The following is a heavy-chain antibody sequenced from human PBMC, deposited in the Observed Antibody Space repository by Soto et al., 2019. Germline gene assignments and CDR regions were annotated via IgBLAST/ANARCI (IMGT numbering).Heavy chain of an antibody. Sequence: QVQLVQSGAEVKKPGSSVKVSCKASGGTFSSYAIIWVRQAPGQGLEWMGGIIPIFGTANYAQKFQGRVTITADESTSTADMELSSLRSEDTAVYYCARCKSCYYDSSGFDYWGQGTLVTVSS. D-gene: IGHD3-22*01. V-gene: IGHV1-69*01. J-gene: IGHJ4*02. CDR1: GGTFSSYA. CDR2: IIPIFGTA. CDR3: ARCKSCYYDSSGFDY.